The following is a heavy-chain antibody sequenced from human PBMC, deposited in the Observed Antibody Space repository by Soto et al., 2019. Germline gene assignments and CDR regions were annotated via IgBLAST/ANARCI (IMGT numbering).Heavy chain of an antibody. CDR1: GFTFSSFG. D-gene: IGHD3-10*01. Sequence: PGGSLRLSCAVSGFTFSSFGMNWVRQAPGKGLEWISYITSDSSTRHYADFVKGRFTISRDNAKSSLYLQMNSLRDEDTAVYFCARDPDGIIDFDYWGQGTQV. CDR3: ARDPDGIIDFDY. J-gene: IGHJ4*02. CDR2: ITSDSSTR. V-gene: IGHV3-48*02.